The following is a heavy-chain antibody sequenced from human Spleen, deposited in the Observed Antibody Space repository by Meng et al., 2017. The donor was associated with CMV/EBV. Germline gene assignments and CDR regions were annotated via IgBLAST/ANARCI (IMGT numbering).Heavy chain of an antibody. CDR1: GFTFSNAW. D-gene: IGHD2-15*01. J-gene: IGHJ4*02. Sequence: LSLTCAASGFTFSNAWMSWVRQAPGKGLEWVGRIKSKTDGGTTDYAAPVKGRFTISRDDSENTLYLQINSLKTEDTAVYYCTGQSPAFDYWGQGTLVTVSS. CDR2: IKSKTDGGTT. CDR3: TGQSPAFDY. V-gene: IGHV3-15*01.